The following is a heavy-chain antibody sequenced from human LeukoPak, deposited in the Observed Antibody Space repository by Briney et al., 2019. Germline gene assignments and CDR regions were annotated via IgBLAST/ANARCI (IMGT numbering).Heavy chain of an antibody. D-gene: IGHD2-21*02. J-gene: IGHJ4*02. CDR1: GGSFSGYY. CDR2: IYYSGIT. V-gene: IGHV4-59*01. CDR3: ARTRGYGAYCGGDCYPLDY. Sequence: SETLSLTCAVYGGSFSGYYWSWIRQPPGKGLEWIGYIYYSGITNYNPSLKSRVTLSVDTSNNQFSLKLSSVTAADTAMYYCARTRGYGAYCGGDCYPLDYWGQGTLVTVSS.